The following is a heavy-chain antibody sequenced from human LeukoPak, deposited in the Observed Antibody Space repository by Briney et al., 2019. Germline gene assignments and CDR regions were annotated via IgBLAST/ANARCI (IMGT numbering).Heavy chain of an antibody. CDR1: GYTFTSYG. V-gene: IGHV1-18*01. D-gene: IGHD5-18*01. J-gene: IGHJ6*03. CDR2: ISAYNGNT. Sequence: GASVKVSCKASGYTFTSYGISWVRQAPGQGLEWMGWISAYNGNTNYAQKLQGRVTMTTDTSTSTAYMELRSLRSDDTAVYYCARWIKLWLGYYYMDVWGKGTTVTVSS. CDR3: ARWIKLWLGYYYMDV.